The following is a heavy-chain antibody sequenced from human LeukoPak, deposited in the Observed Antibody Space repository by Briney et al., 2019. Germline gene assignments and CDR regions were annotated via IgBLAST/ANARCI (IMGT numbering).Heavy chain of an antibody. CDR1: GFTFSSYG. CDR3: AKESGRYSSGSPYGMDV. V-gene: IGHV3-30*18. D-gene: IGHD6-19*01. CDR2: ISYDGSNK. Sequence: PGRSLRLSCAASGFTFSSYGMHWVRQAPGKGLEWVAVISYDGSNKYYADSVKGRFTISRDNSKNTLYLQMNSLRAEDTAMYYCAKESGRYSSGSPYGMDVWGQGTTVTVSS. J-gene: IGHJ6*02.